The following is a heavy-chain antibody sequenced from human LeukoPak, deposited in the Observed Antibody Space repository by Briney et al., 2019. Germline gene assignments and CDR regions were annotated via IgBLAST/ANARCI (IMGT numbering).Heavy chain of an antibody. CDR1: GYTFTSYG. Sequence: ASVKASCKASGYTFTSYGISWVRQAPGQGLEWMGWISAYNGNTNYAQKLQGRVTMTTDTSTSTAYMELRSLRSDDTAVYYCARDRDYDILTGPSPFDYWGQGTLVTVSS. V-gene: IGHV1-18*01. D-gene: IGHD3-9*01. CDR2: ISAYNGNT. J-gene: IGHJ4*02. CDR3: ARDRDYDILTGPSPFDY.